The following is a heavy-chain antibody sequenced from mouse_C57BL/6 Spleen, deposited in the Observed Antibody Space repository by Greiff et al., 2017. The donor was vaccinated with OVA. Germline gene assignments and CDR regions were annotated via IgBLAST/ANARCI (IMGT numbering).Heavy chain of an antibody. D-gene: IGHD2-4*01. CDR1: GYTFTSYG. CDR2: IYPRSGNT. CDR3: ARSDYDYDEDYYAMDY. J-gene: IGHJ4*01. V-gene: IGHV1-81*01. Sequence: QVQLQQSGAELARPGASVKLSCKASGYTFTSYGISWVKQRTGQGLEWIGEIYPRSGNTYYNEKFKGKATLTADKSSSTAYMELRSLTSEDSAVYFCARSDYDYDEDYYAMDYWGQGASVTVSS.